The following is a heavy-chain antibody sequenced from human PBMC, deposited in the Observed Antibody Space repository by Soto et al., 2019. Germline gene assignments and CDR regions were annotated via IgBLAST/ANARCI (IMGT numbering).Heavy chain of an antibody. CDR3: ARGSYYYDSSGYYRY. Sequence: TLSLTCTVSGGSISSYYWSWIRQPPGKGLEWIGYIYYSGSTYYNPSLKSRVTISVDTSKNQFSLKLSSVTAADTAVYYCARGSYYYDSSGYYRYWGQGTLVTVSS. CDR2: IYYSGST. D-gene: IGHD3-22*01. V-gene: IGHV4-59*08. CDR1: GGSISSYY. J-gene: IGHJ4*02.